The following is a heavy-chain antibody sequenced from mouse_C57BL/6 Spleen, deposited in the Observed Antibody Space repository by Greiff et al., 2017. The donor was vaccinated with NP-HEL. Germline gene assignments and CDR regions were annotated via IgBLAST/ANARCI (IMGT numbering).Heavy chain of an antibody. CDR2: IYPRDGSP. CDR3: ARSGYYGSSYEFAY. V-gene: IGHV1-85*01. D-gene: IGHD1-1*01. J-gene: IGHJ3*01. CDR1: GYTFTSYD. Sequence: QVQLQQSGPELVKPGASVKLSCKASGYTFTSYDLNWVKQRPGQGLEWIGWIYPRDGSPKYNEKFKGKATLTVDTSSSTAYMELHSLTSEDSAVYFCARSGYYGSSYEFAYWGQGTLVTVSA.